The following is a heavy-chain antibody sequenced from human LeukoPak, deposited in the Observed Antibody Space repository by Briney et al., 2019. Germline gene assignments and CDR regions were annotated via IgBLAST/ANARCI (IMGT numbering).Heavy chain of an antibody. Sequence: GGSLRLSCTASGFTFTTYAMTWVRQAPGNGLEWVSYISSSGSPMYYEDSVKGRFTISRDNAKNSLYLQMNSLRAEDTAVYYCARLRYFDYWGQGTLVTVSS. CDR3: ARLRYFDY. CDR2: ISSSGSPM. V-gene: IGHV3-48*03. CDR1: GFTFTTYA. J-gene: IGHJ4*02.